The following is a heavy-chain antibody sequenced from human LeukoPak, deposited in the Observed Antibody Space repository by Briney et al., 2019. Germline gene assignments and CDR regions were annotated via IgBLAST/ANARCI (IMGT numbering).Heavy chain of an antibody. CDR2: ISYDGSNK. CDR1: GFTFSSYA. CDR3: ARGPYSGKPIGY. D-gene: IGHD1-26*01. J-gene: IGHJ4*02. V-gene: IGHV3-30-3*01. Sequence: GGSLRLSCAASGFTFSSYAMHWVRQAPGKGLDWVAVISYDGSNKYYADSVKGRFTISRDNSKNTLYLQMNSLRAEDTAVYYCARGPYSGKPIGYWGQGTLVTVSS.